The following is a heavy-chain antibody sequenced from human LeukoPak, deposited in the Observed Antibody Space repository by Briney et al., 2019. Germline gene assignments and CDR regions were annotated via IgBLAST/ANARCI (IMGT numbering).Heavy chain of an antibody. D-gene: IGHD3-10*01. V-gene: IGHV1-3*03. J-gene: IGHJ5*02. Sequence: ASVTVSCKASGYTFTSYAMHWVRQAPGQRLEGMGWINAVNGNTKYSQEFQGRVTITRDTSASTAYMELSSLRSEDMAVYYCARDRTGMPWVGWFDPWGQGTLVIVSS. CDR2: INAVNGNT. CDR3: ARDRTGMPWVGWFDP. CDR1: GYTFTSYA.